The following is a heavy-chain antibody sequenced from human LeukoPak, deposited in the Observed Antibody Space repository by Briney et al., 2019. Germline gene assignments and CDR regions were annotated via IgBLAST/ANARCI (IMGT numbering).Heavy chain of an antibody. D-gene: IGHD5-18*01. J-gene: IGHJ4*02. CDR2: ISYSGST. CDR3: ARGSTALEPT. CDR1: GGSISSYY. V-gene: IGHV4-59*01. Sequence: SETLSLTCTVSGGSISSYYWSWIRQPPGKGLEWIGYISYSGSTDYNPSLKSRVTISLDTSKNQFSLRLSSVTAADTAVYYCARGSTALEPTWGQGTLVTVSS.